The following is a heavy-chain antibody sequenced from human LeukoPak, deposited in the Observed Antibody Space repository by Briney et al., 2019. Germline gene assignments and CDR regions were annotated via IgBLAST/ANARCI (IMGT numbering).Heavy chain of an antibody. V-gene: IGHV3-23*01. D-gene: IGHD6-13*01. J-gene: IGHJ4*02. CDR2: IYENGGTT. CDR3: ARAPRTAANFDY. CDR1: GFTFRSHA. Sequence: QAGGSLRLSCVGSGFTFRSHAMSWVRQAPEKGLEFVSGIYENGGTTYYADSVKGRFSISRDNSKNTLYLQMNSLRVEDTAVYYCARAPRTAANFDYWGQGTLVTVSS.